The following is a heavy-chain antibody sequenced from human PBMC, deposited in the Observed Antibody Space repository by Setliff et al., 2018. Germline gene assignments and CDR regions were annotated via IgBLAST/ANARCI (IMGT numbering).Heavy chain of an antibody. Sequence: PGGSLRLSCAASGFPFSTYWLSWVRQAPGKGLEWISYITTSGSTIYYADSVKGRFTISRDNAKNSLYLQMNSLRAEDTAAYYCASHEPWLWNAFDIWGQGTMVTVSS. CDR3: ASHEPWLWNAFDI. J-gene: IGHJ3*02. D-gene: IGHD6-19*01. V-gene: IGHV3-48*04. CDR1: GFPFSTYW. CDR2: ITTSGSTI.